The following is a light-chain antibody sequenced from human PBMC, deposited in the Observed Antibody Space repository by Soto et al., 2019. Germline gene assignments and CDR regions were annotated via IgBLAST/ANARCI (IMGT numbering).Light chain of an antibody. CDR2: KAS. CDR1: QSVNTW. V-gene: IGKV1-5*03. Sequence: DIQMTQSPSTLSASVGDRVTITCRASQSVNTWLAWYQQKPGKAPNLLIHKASTLEAGVPSRFSGSGSGTXXXXXXSSLQPDDFATYYCHQYDSAPLTFGGGTKVEIK. J-gene: IGKJ4*01. CDR3: HQYDSAPLT.